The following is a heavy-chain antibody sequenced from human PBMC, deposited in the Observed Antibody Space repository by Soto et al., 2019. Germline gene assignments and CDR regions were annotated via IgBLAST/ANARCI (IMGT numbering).Heavy chain of an antibody. CDR3: ARDQGGYSLGFDY. Sequence: QVQLVESGGGVVQPGRSLRLSCAASGFTFSSYAMHWVRQAPGKGLEWVAVISYDGSNKYYADSVKGRFTISRDNSKNTLYLQMNNLRAEDTAVYYCARDQGGYSLGFDYWGQGTLVTVSS. CDR1: GFTFSSYA. CDR2: ISYDGSNK. V-gene: IGHV3-30-3*01. J-gene: IGHJ4*02. D-gene: IGHD3-22*01.